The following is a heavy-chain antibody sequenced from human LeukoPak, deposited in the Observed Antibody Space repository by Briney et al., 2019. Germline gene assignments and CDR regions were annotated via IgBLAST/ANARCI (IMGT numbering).Heavy chain of an antibody. Sequence: SETLSLTCAVSGGSFFGYHWNWIRQPPGKGLEWIGEINHRGITNYNPSLKSRVTISVDTSKNQFSLRLRSVTAADTAVYYRARDPTTVITTPYYFDDWGQGTLVTVSS. D-gene: IGHD4-23*01. J-gene: IGHJ4*02. CDR3: ARDPTTVITTPYYFDD. CDR2: INHRGIT. V-gene: IGHV4-34*01. CDR1: GGSFFGYH.